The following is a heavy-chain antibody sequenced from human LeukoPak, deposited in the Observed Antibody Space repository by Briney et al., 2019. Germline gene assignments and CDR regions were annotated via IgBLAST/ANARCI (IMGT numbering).Heavy chain of an antibody. CDR2: IYPGDSDT. V-gene: IGHV5-51*01. D-gene: IGHD3-10*01. Sequence: GESLKISCKGLRHRFTMYWIGWVRQMPGKGLEWMAIIYPGDSDTRYSPSFQGQVTISADKSTSTAYLQWNSLKASDTAMYYCARHMGSYYYGMDVWGPGTTVTVSS. CDR1: RHRFTMYW. J-gene: IGHJ6*01. CDR3: ARHMGSYYYGMDV.